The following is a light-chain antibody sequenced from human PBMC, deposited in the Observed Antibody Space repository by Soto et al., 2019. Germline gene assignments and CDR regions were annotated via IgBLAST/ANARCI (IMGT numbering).Light chain of an antibody. CDR1: QSISSY. V-gene: IGKV1-39*01. J-gene: IGKJ4*01. CDR3: QQSYSTPPP. Sequence: DIQMTQSPSSLSASVGDIVTIPCRASQSISSYLNWYQQKPGKAPKLLVYAESSLQSGVQSRFSGSGSGTDFTLTISSLQPEDFATYDCQQSYSTPPPFGGGTKVEIK. CDR2: AES.